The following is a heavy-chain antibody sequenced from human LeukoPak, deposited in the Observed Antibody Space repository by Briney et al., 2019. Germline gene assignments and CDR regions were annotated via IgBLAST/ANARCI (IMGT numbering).Heavy chain of an antibody. D-gene: IGHD2-15*01. CDR3: ARGNPYKVLLRPQSNWFDP. V-gene: IGHV4-34*01. CDR1: GGSFSGYY. Sequence: SETLSLTCAVYGGSFSGYYWSWIRQPPEKGLEWIGEINHSGSTNYNPSLKSRVTISVDTSKNQFSLKLNSVTAADTAVYYCARGNPYKVLLRPQSNWFDPWGQGTLVTVSS. CDR2: INHSGST. J-gene: IGHJ5*02.